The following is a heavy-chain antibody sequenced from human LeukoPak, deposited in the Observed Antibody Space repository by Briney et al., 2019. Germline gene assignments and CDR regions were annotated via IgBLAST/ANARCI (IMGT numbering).Heavy chain of an antibody. CDR1: GVSISSSNSY. CDR2: IYYSGNT. V-gene: IGHV4-39*01. Sequence: SETLSLTCTVSGVSISSSNSYWGWIRQPPGKGLEWIGSIYYSGNTYYNASLKSQVSTSIDTSKNQFSLKLSSVTAADTAVYYCARPVPGSTVTTFGAFDIWGQGTMVTVSS. J-gene: IGHJ3*02. CDR3: ARPVPGSTVTTFGAFDI. D-gene: IGHD4-17*01.